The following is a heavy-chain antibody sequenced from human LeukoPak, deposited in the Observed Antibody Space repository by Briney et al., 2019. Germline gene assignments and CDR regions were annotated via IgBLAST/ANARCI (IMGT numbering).Heavy chain of an antibody. CDR1: GFTFSSYS. D-gene: IGHD2-15*01. J-gene: IGHJ6*03. CDR2: ISSSGSTI. CDR3: ARDLRGGHLYYYYYMDV. Sequence: GGSLRLSCAASGFTFSSYSMNWVRQAPGKGLEWVSYISSSGSTIYYADSVKGRFTISRDNAKNSLYLQMNSLRAEDTAVYYCARDLRGGHLYYYYYMDVWGKGTTVTVSS. V-gene: IGHV3-48*04.